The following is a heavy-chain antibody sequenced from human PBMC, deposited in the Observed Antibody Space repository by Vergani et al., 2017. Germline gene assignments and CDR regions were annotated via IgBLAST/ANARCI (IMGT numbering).Heavy chain of an antibody. D-gene: IGHD2-21*02. Sequence: QVQLQQWGAGLLKPSETLSLTCAVYGGSFSGYYWSWIRQPPGKGLEWIGEINHSGSTNYNPSLKSRVTISVDTSKNQFSLKLSSVTAADTAVYYCARVGVVVTAQYGMDVWGQGTTVTVSS. V-gene: IGHV4-34*01. CDR2: INHSGST. J-gene: IGHJ6*02. CDR3: ARVGVVVTAQYGMDV. CDR1: GGSFSGYY.